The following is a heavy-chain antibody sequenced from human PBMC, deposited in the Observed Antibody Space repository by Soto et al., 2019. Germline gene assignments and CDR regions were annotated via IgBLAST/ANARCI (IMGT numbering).Heavy chain of an antibody. CDR3: AHRGVSGSYYGDFDY. J-gene: IGHJ4*02. CDR1: GFSLSTSGVG. Sequence: QITLKESGPTLVKPTQTLTLTCTFSGFSLSTSGVGVGWIRQPPGNALEWLALIYWDDDKRYSPSLKSRLTITKDTSKNQVVLTKTNIDPVDTATYYSAHRGVSGSYYGDFDYWGQGTLVTVSS. V-gene: IGHV2-5*02. D-gene: IGHD1-26*01. CDR2: IYWDDDK.